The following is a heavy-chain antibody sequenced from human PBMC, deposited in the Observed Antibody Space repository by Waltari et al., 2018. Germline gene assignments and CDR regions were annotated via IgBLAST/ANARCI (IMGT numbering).Heavy chain of an antibody. V-gene: IGHV4-4*09. CDR1: GDSITRYY. J-gene: IGHJ4*02. CDR2: IDTTGPT. D-gene: IGHD3-16*01. Sequence: QVQLQESGPGLLKPSETLSLTCTVSGDSITRYYWSWIRQSPGKGLEWIGYIDTTGPTCSNPSLQRQVSISRDTSRNQFSLQVTSVTAADTAVYYCARSKFGSSFDSWGQGTLVTVS. CDR3: ARSKFGSSFDS.